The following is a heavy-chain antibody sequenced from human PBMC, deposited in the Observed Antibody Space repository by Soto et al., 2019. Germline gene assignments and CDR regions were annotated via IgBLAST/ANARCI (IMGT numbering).Heavy chain of an antibody. V-gene: IGHV4-4*07. CDR2: IHDTGRT. D-gene: IGHD3-16*02. J-gene: IGHJ4*02. CDR3: ARESVSGTYRFDS. CDR1: GDSLRTYY. Sequence: SEPLSLTCTVSGDSLRTYYCSWIRQPAGERLEWIGRIHDTGRTNYNPSLKSRVTMSVDTSKNQFSLRVNSVTAADTAVYYCARESVSGTYRFDSWGQGALVTVSS.